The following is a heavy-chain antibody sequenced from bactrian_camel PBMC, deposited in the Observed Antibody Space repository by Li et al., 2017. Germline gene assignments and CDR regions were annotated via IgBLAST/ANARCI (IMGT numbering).Heavy chain of an antibody. V-gene: IGHV3S53*01. CDR3: VTAESLDCTYGYWYKY. CDR1: VKTAC. J-gene: IGHJ4*01. D-gene: IGHD5*01. Sequence: QVQLVESGGGSVQPGGSLKLSCTSSVKTACMAWYRQAPGREREWVANITNVGTTNYVDSVKGRFAVSKGTADNTFLLQMNSLKTEDTAVYYCVTAESLDCTYGYWYKYWGQGTQVTVS. CDR2: ITNVGTT.